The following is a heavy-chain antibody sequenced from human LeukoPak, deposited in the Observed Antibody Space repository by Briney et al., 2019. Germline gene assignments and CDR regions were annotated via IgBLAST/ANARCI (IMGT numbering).Heavy chain of an antibody. D-gene: IGHD3-22*01. Sequence: PSETLSLTCTVSGDSISSYYWSWIRQPPGKGLEWLGYIYYSGSTNYNPSLKSRVTISVDTSKNQFSLRLSSVTAADTAVYYCARVNYYDSSGTDYWGQGTLVTVSS. CDR1: GDSISSYY. V-gene: IGHV4-59*01. CDR2: IYYSGST. J-gene: IGHJ4*02. CDR3: ARVNYYDSSGTDY.